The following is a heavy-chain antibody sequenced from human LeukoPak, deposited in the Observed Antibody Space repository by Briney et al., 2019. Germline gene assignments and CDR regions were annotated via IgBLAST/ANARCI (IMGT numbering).Heavy chain of an antibody. J-gene: IGHJ4*02. CDR3: ALSGSYAPFDY. D-gene: IGHD1-26*01. Sequence: ASVKVSCKASGYTFTSYGISWVRQAPAQGLEWMGLISAYNGNTNYAQKLQGRVTMTTDTSTSTAYMELRSLRSDDTAVYYCALSGSYAPFDYGGQGTLITVSS. CDR1: GYTFTSYG. CDR2: ISAYNGNT. V-gene: IGHV1-18*01.